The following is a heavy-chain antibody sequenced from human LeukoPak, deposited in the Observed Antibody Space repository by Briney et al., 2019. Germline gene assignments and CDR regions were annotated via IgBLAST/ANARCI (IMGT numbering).Heavy chain of an antibody. CDR1: GYTFTGYY. CDR2: INPNSGGT. J-gene: IGHJ5*02. D-gene: IGHD4-17*01. Sequence: GASVKVSCKASGYTFTGYYMHWVRQAPGQGLEWMGWINPNSGGTNYAQKFQGRVTMTRDTSISTAYMEPSRLRSDNTAVYYCARPGERDYGDYAWFDPWGQGTLVTVSS. V-gene: IGHV1-2*02. CDR3: ARPGERDYGDYAWFDP.